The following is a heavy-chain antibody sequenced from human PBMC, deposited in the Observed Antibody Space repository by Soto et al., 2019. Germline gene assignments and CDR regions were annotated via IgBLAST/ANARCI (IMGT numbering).Heavy chain of an antibody. CDR2: INHSGST. D-gene: IGHD3-10*01. J-gene: IGHJ4*02. CDR1: GGSFSGYY. V-gene: IGHV4-34*01. CDR3: ARGKRRLLWFGDTCPGRAYFDF. Sequence: QVQLQQWGAGLLKPSETLSLTCAVYGGSFSGYYWSWIRQPPGKGLEWIGEINHSGSTNYNPALKNRVTIYVETSKDPFSPKLSSVTAAGTAVNFCARGKRRLLWFGDTCPGRAYFDFWGQGTLVTVSS.